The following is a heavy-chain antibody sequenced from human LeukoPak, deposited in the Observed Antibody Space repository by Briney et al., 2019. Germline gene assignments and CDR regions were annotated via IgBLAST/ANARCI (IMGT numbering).Heavy chain of an antibody. D-gene: IGHD2-2*01. CDR1: GYTFTSYG. Sequence: ASVKVSCKASGYTFTSYGISWVRQAPGQGLEWMGWISAYNGNTNYAQKLQGRVTMTTDTSTSTAYMELRSLRSDDTAEYYCARVVGYCSSTSCSLDYWGQGTLVTVSS. J-gene: IGHJ4*02. CDR2: ISAYNGNT. CDR3: ARVVGYCSSTSCSLDY. V-gene: IGHV1-18*01.